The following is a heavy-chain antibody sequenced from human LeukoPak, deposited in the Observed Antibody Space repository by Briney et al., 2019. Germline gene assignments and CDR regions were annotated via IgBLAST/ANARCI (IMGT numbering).Heavy chain of an antibody. J-gene: IGHJ4*02. D-gene: IGHD3-22*01. Sequence: AGGSLRLSCAASGFTFSDYAMSWVRQAPGQGLEWDSTISDDGSGTYYADSVKGRFTISRDNSKNTLFLQINSLRAEDSAVYYCATDRERDPSVYYLVGGQGTLITVSS. CDR1: GFTFSDYA. CDR2: ISDDGSGT. V-gene: IGHV3-23*01. CDR3: ATDRERDPSVYYLV.